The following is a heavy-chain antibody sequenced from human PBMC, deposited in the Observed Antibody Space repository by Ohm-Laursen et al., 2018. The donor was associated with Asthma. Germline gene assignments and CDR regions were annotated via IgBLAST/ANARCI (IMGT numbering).Heavy chain of an antibody. CDR1: GYTFSRYS. Sequence: SLRLSCAASGYTFSRYSIHWVRQIPGKGLEWVASISTASSFIYYADSVRGRFTTSRDNAKNSVYLQINSLRAEDTAVYYCAKGSLTNGNYYYNYGMDVWGQGTTVTVSS. CDR3: AKGSLTNGNYYYNYGMDV. J-gene: IGHJ6*02. D-gene: IGHD1-26*01. V-gene: IGHV3-21*04. CDR2: ISTASSFI.